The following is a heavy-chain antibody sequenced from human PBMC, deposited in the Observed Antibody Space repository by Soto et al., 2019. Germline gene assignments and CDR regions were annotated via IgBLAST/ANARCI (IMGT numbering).Heavy chain of an antibody. Sequence: SVTLSLTYTVSGGSISNYYWSWVRHPPGKGLEWIGYIYDSGSTNYNPSLKSRVTISVDTSKNQFSLRLTSVTAADTAVYYCAAAPRYWGQG. D-gene: IGHD2-15*01. V-gene: IGHV4-59*01. CDR3: AAAPRY. CDR1: GGSISNYY. CDR2: IYDSGST. J-gene: IGHJ4*02.